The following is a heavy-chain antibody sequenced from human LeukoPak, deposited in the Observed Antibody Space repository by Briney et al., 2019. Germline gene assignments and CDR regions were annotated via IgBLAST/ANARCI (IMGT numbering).Heavy chain of an antibody. CDR3: AHRRDSSGYQYRYWFAP. CDR1: GFSLTTSGVG. J-gene: IGHJ5*02. Sequence: SGPTLVNPTQTLTLTCTFSGFSLTTSGVGVGWIRQPPGKALEWLALINWDDQKVYSPSLQSRLSITKDTSKNQVVLTMTNVDPVDTATYYCAHRRDSSGYQYRYWFAPWGQGTLITVSS. CDR2: INWDDQK. D-gene: IGHD3-22*01. V-gene: IGHV2-5*02.